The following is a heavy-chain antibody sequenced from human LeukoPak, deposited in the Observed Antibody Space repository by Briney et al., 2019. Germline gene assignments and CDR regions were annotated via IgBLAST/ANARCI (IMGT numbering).Heavy chain of an antibody. CDR2: ISSGGGTT. D-gene: IGHD2-2*01. J-gene: IGHJ6*02. CDR3: ANAVCTTSSCSGFYGMDV. V-gene: IGHV3-23*01. Sequence: PGGSLRLSCAASASTFSTYAMNWVRQAPGKGLEWVSSISSGGGTTYYADSVKGRFTISRDNSKNTLYLQMNSLRPEDTAMYYCANAVCTTSSCSGFYGMDVWGQGTTVAVSS. CDR1: ASTFSTYA.